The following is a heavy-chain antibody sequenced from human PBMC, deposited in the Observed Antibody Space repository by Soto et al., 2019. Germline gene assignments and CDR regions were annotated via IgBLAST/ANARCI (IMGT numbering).Heavy chain of an antibody. Sequence: QVHLQESGPGLVKPSETLSLTCTVSGGSISNYYWSWIRQPPGKGLEWIGYIHDSGSTNYNPSRKSRLTISVDTSKNQVSRRLTSVSAADTAVYYCSRPQLGCAWASFDYWGQGTLVTVFS. CDR3: SRPQLGCAWASFDY. CDR1: GGSISNYY. D-gene: IGHD6-19*01. V-gene: IGHV4-59*01. J-gene: IGHJ4*02. CDR2: IHDSGST.